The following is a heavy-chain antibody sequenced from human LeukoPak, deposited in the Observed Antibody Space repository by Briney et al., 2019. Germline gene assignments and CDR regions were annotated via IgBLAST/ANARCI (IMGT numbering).Heavy chain of an antibody. CDR3: ARASSSWYGDY. CDR2: IYSDGST. D-gene: IGHD6-13*01. J-gene: IGHJ4*02. Sequence: GGSLRLSCAASGFTVSSNYMSWVRQAPEKGLEWVSVIYSDGSTDYADSVKGRFTISRDNSKNMVYLQMNTLRAEDTAVYYCARASSSWYGDYWGQGTLVTVSS. CDR1: GFTVSSNY. V-gene: IGHV3-53*01.